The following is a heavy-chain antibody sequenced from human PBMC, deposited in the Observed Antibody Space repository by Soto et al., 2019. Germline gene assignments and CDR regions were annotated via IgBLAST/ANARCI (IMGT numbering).Heavy chain of an antibody. CDR1: GFTFRSYA. Sequence: PGGSLRLSCTASGFTFRSYAMSWVRQAPGKGLEWVSAISGSGGSTYYADSVKGRFTISRDNSKNTLYLQMNSLRAEDTAVYYCAKTPWVAVAGTGPPTDYWGQGTLVTVSS. V-gene: IGHV3-23*01. J-gene: IGHJ4*02. D-gene: IGHD6-19*01. CDR2: ISGSGGST. CDR3: AKTPWVAVAGTGPPTDY.